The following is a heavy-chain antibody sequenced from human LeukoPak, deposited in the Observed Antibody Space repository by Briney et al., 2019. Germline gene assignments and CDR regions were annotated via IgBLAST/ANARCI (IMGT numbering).Heavy chain of an antibody. J-gene: IGHJ4*02. Sequence: GGSLRLSCAASGFTFRTYAMSWVRQAPGKGLEWVSAISGGGGSTYYADSVKGRFTISRDNSKNTLFLQMNSLRAEDTAVYYCAKDRYCGGGTCYWSYFDYWGQGTMVTVSS. CDR1: GFTFRTYA. D-gene: IGHD2-15*01. CDR2: ISGGGGST. CDR3: AKDRYCGGGTCYWSYFDY. V-gene: IGHV3-23*01.